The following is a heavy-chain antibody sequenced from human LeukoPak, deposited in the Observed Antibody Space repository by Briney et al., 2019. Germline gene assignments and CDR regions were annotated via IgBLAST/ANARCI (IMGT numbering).Heavy chain of an antibody. CDR1: GVSISSYY. CDR3: ARDLSVVVVDDAFDI. D-gene: IGHD2-15*01. CDR2: IYTSGST. V-gene: IGHV4-4*07. J-gene: IGHJ3*02. Sequence: PSETLSLTCTVSGVSISSYYWSWIRQPAGKGLEWIGRIYTSGSTNYNPSLKSRVTMSVDTSKNQFSLKLSSVTAADTATYYCARDLSVVVVDDAFDIWGQGTMVTVSS.